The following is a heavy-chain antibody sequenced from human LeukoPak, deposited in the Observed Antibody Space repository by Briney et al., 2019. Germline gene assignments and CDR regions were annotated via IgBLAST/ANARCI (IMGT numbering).Heavy chain of an antibody. Sequence: SVKVSCKASGGTFSSYAISWGRQAPGQGLEWMGGIIPIFGTANYAQKFQGRVTITADKSTSTAYIELSSLRSEDTAVYYCARDVCSSTSCWFDPWGQGTLVTVSS. CDR2: IIPIFGTA. V-gene: IGHV1-69*06. CDR3: ARDVCSSTSCWFDP. CDR1: GGTFSSYA. D-gene: IGHD2-2*01. J-gene: IGHJ5*02.